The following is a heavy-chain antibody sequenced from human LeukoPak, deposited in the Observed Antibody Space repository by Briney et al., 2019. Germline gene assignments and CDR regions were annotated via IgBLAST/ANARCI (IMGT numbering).Heavy chain of an antibody. CDR3: ARESPRGGEYYFDY. D-gene: IGHD2-15*01. Sequence: ASVKVSCKASGYTFTDYFVHWVRQAPGQGLGWMGWINPDSGGTFFKQKFQGRVTMTRDTSINTVDMELSRLTSDDTAVYYCARESPRGGEYYFDYWGQGTLVTVSS. V-gene: IGHV1-2*02. CDR2: INPDSGGT. J-gene: IGHJ4*02. CDR1: GYTFTDYF.